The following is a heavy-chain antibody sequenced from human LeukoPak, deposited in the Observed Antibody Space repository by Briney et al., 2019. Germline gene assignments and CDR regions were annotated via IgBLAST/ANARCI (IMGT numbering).Heavy chain of an antibody. CDR1: GYTFTNYY. CDR3: ARDQSHPYDGSGHNRPLTYCFDY. Sequence: ASVKVSCKASGYTFTNYYIHWVRQAPGQGLEWMGIINPSGGSTNYAQKFQGRVTMTRDMSTSTVYMELSSLRSEDTAVYYCARDQSHPYDGSGHNRPLTYCFDYWGQGTLVTASS. J-gene: IGHJ4*02. V-gene: IGHV1-46*01. D-gene: IGHD3-22*01. CDR2: INPSGGST.